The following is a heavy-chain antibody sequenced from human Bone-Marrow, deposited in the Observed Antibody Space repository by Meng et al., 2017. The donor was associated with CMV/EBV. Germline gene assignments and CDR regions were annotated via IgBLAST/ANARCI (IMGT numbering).Heavy chain of an antibody. V-gene: IGHV3-48*03. D-gene: IGHD3-10*01. CDR3: ATGSYYKRSLDY. CDR2: ISSGGSTK. Sequence: GESLKISCAASGFTFSSYEMNWVRQAPGKGLEWVSYISSGGSTKYYADSVKGRFTISRDNAENSLYLQMNSLRAEDTAVYYCATGSYYKRSLDYWGQGTLVTVSS. J-gene: IGHJ4*02. CDR1: GFTFSSYE.